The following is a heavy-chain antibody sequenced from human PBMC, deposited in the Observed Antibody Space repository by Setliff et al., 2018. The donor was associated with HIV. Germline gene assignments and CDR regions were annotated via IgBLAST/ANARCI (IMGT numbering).Heavy chain of an antibody. Sequence: PGGSLRLSCAASGFSFSSYWMSWVRQAQGKGLEWVANIKQDGSEKYYVDSVRGRFTISRDNAKNSLYLQMNSLRAEDTAVYYCARDATRGGDMDVWAKGTTVTVSS. J-gene: IGHJ6*03. CDR2: IKQDGSEK. D-gene: IGHD2-15*01. CDR3: ARDATRGGDMDV. V-gene: IGHV3-7*01. CDR1: GFSFSSYW.